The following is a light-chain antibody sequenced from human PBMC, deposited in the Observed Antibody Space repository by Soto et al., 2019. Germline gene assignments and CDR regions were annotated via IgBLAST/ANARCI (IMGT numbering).Light chain of an antibody. J-gene: IGKJ3*01. V-gene: IGKV1-16*02. CDR1: QGIGNS. Sequence: DIQMTQSPSSLSASVGDRVTITCRASQGIGNSLAWFQQKSGKAPKSLIYGGSSLQSGVPSKFSGSGSGTDFTLTISSLQPEDFANYYCQQYYAYPFTFGPGTKVDVK. CDR3: QQYYAYPFT. CDR2: GGS.